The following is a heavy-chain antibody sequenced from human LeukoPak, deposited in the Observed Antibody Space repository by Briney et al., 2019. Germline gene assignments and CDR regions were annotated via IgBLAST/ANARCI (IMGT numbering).Heavy chain of an antibody. CDR2: ISSSSSTI. CDR1: GGSISSSS. Sequence: PSETLSLTCTVSGGSISSSSYYWGWIRQPPGKGLEWVSYISSSSSTIYYADSVKGRFTISRDNAKNSLYLQMNSLRAEDTAVYYCAAAPQTYRYLGYWGQGTLVTVSS. D-gene: IGHD3-16*02. V-gene: IGHV3-48*01. J-gene: IGHJ4*02. CDR3: AAAPQTYRYLGY.